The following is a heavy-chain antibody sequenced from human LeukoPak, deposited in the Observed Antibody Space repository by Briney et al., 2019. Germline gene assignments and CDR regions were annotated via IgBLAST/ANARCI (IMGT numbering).Heavy chain of an antibody. CDR1: GYTFTSYG. Sequence: GASVKVSCKASGYTFTSYGISWVRQAPGQGLEWMGGIIPIFGTANYAQKFQGRVTITADKSTSTAYMELSSLRSEDTAVYCCASWQMTTVTTLAFDIWGQGTMVTVSS. CDR2: IIPIFGTA. D-gene: IGHD4-17*01. CDR3: ASWQMTTVTTLAFDI. V-gene: IGHV1-69*06. J-gene: IGHJ3*02.